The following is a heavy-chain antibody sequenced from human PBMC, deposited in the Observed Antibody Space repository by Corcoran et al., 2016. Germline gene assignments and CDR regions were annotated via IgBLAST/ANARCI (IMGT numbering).Heavy chain of an antibody. CDR1: GFTFSRYW. V-gene: IGHV3-7*01. J-gene: IGHJ4*02. D-gene: IGHD5-18*01. CDR2: IKQDGSEK. CDR3: ARDFSSDTLGY. Sequence: EVQLVESGGGLVQPGGSLRLSCAASGFTFSRYWMSWVRQDPGRGLEWVDNIKQDGSEKYYVDAVKDRFTVSRDNAKNSLTLQINSQRDEDTAVSDCARDFSSDTLGYWGQGALVTVAS.